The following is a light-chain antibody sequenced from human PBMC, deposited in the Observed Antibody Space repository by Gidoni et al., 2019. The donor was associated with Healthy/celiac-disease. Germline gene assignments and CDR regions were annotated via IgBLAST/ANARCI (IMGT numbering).Light chain of an antibody. J-gene: IGLJ2*01. Sequence: QSVLTQPPSASGTLGQRVTIPCSGSSSNIGSNTVNWYQQLPGTAPKLLIYSNNQRPSGVPDRFSGSKSGTSASLAISGLQSEDEADYYCAAWDDSLNGSVVFGGGTKLTVL. CDR2: SNN. V-gene: IGLV1-44*01. CDR3: AAWDDSLNGSVV. CDR1: SSNIGSNT.